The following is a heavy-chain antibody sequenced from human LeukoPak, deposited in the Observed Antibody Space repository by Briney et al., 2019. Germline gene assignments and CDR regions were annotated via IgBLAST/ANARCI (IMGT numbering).Heavy chain of an antibody. Sequence: GGSLRLSCAASGFTFSAYGMHGVRRARGKGREGLAVIWYDGSSQSYADSVKGRFTISRDNSNNTVALQMTSLRAEDTAVYYCARAEGFDMWGQGTMVTVSS. CDR3: ARAEGFDM. D-gene: IGHD1-14*01. CDR1: GFTFSAYG. V-gene: IGHV3-33*01. CDR2: IWYDGSSQ. J-gene: IGHJ3*02.